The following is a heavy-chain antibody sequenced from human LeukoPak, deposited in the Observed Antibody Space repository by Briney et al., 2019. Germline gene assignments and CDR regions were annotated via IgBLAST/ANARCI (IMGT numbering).Heavy chain of an antibody. D-gene: IGHD6-6*01. CDR3: ARDPYSSSAFDY. Sequence: GGSLRLSCAASGSTFSTFSMNWVRQAPGKGLEWVSYISRSSSTIYYADSVKGRFTISRDNAKNSLDLQMNSLRAEDTAVYYCARDPYSSSAFDYWGQGTLVTVSS. J-gene: IGHJ4*02. CDR2: ISRSSSTI. CDR1: GSTFSTFS. V-gene: IGHV3-48*01.